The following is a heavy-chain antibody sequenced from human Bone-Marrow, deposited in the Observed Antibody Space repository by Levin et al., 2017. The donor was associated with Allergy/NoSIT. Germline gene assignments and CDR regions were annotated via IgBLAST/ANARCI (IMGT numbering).Heavy chain of an antibody. CDR2: INPYSGVT. Sequence: ASVKVSCKASGYTFTNYGISWVRQAPGQGLEWVAWINPYSGVTNYAQDFQERVTVTTDASINTAYMDFNSLRFNDTAVYYCARAIAVGARDYWGQGTLVSVSS. D-gene: IGHD2-15*01. CDR3: ARAIAVGARDY. V-gene: IGHV1-18*01. CDR1: GYTFTNYG. J-gene: IGHJ4*02.